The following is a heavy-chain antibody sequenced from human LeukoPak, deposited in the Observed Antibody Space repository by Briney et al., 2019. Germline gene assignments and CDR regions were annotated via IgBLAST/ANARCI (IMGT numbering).Heavy chain of an antibody. CDR2: IYPADSDT. Sequence: GESLKISCKGSGYSSTTSWIGWVRQMPGKGLEWMGIIYPADSDTRYSPSFQGQVTISADKSINTAYLQWSSLKASDTATYYCARHVTSTGWCDYWGQGTLVTVSS. V-gene: IGHV5-51*01. CDR1: GYSSTTSW. D-gene: IGHD6-19*01. J-gene: IGHJ4*02. CDR3: ARHVTSTGWCDY.